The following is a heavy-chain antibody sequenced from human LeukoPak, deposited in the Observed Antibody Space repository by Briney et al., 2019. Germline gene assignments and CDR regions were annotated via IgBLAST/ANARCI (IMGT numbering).Heavy chain of an antibody. CDR3: AKDAAVALDY. D-gene: IGHD6-19*01. V-gene: IGHV3-48*01. J-gene: IGHJ4*02. Sequence: GGSLRLSCAASGFSFSDFSMNWVRQAPGKGLEWLPYISFSGRTTNYADSVKGRFTISRDNARNSLFLQMTSLRAEDTAVYYCAKDAAVALDYWGQGTLVTVSS. CDR1: GFSFSDFS. CDR2: ISFSGRTT.